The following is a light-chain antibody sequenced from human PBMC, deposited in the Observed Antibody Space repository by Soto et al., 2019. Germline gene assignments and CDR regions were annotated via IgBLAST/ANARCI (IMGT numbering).Light chain of an antibody. CDR2: DVS. J-gene: IGLJ2*01. Sequence: QSALTQPASVSGSPGQSITISCTGTSSDVGGYNYVSWYQQHPGKAHKVMIFDVSNRPSGVSNRFSGSKSGNTASLTISGLQAEDEADYYCSSYASSSTVVFGGGTKLTVL. CDR1: SSDVGGYNY. CDR3: SSYASSSTVV. V-gene: IGLV2-14*03.